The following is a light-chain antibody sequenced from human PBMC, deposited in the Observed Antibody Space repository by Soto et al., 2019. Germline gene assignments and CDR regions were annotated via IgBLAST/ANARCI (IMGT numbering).Light chain of an antibody. V-gene: IGKV3D-20*02. CDR2: GAS. CDR3: QQRSDWPPIT. Sequence: EIVLTQSPGSLSLSPGEIATLSCSASQSVPNSYLAWYQQKPGQAPRLLIYGASSRATGIPVRFSGSGSGTDFTLTISSLEPEDFAVYYCQQRSDWPPITFGQGTRLEIK. J-gene: IGKJ5*01. CDR1: QSVPNSY.